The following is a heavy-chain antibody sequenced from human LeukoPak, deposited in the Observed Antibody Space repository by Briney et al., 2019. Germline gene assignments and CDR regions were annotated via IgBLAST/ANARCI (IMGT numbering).Heavy chain of an antibody. CDR1: GGSISSGY. Sequence: SETLSLTCSVSGGSISSGYWSWIRQPPGKGLEWIAYIYNSGRSNYNPSLKSRVTISVDTSKNQFSLKLSSVTAADTAVYYCARGAGLLSYFDYWGQGTLVTVSS. J-gene: IGHJ4*02. V-gene: IGHV4-59*01. CDR3: ARGAGLLSYFDY. D-gene: IGHD3-10*01. CDR2: IYNSGRS.